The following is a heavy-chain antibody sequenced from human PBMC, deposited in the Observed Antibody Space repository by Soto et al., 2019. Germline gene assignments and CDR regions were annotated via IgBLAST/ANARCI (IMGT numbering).Heavy chain of an antibody. J-gene: IGHJ4*02. D-gene: IGHD3-9*01. CDR2: ISAYNGNT. Sequence: ASVKVSCKASGYTFTSYGISWVRQAPGQGLEWMGWISAYNGNTNYAQKLQGRVTMTTNTSTSTAYMELSSLRSEDTAVYYCARTLNYDILTGPGYWGQGTLVTVSS. CDR3: ARTLNYDILTGPGY. CDR1: GYTFTSYG. V-gene: IGHV1-18*01.